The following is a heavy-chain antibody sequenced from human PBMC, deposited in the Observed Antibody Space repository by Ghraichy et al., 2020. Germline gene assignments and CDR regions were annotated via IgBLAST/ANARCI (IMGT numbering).Heavy chain of an antibody. V-gene: IGHV3-7*03. Sequence: SCEASGFSFSTYWMSWVRQAPGKGLEWVANIKEDGSEDYYVDSVKGRFTISRDNAKKSLYLQMNSLRLEDTAVYFCARDEAGYDSWGQGTLVTVSS. CDR3: ARDEAGYDS. D-gene: IGHD5-12*01. CDR1: GFSFSTYW. J-gene: IGHJ5*01. CDR2: IKEDGSED.